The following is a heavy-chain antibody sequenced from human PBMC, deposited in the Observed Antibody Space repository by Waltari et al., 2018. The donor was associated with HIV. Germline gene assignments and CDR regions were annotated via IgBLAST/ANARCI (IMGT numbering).Heavy chain of an antibody. J-gene: IGHJ5*02. D-gene: IGHD3-3*01. CDR1: GGSISSSSYY. CDR3: ARHGPITIFGVVMTWFDP. CDR2: IYYSGST. V-gene: IGHV4-39*01. Sequence: QLQLQESGPGLVKPSETLSLTCTVSGGSISSSSYYWGWIRQPPGKGLEWIGSIYYSGSTYYNPSLKSRVTISVDTSKNQFSLKLSSVTAADTAVYYCARHGPITIFGVVMTWFDPWGQGTLVTVSS.